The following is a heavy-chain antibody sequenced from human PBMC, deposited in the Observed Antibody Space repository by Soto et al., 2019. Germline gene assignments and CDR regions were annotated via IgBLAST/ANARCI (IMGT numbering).Heavy chain of an antibody. Sequence: GGSLRLSCAASGFTFGDYTMHWVRQAPGKGLEWVSLISWDGGTTYYADSVNGRFTISRDNSKTSLFLQMNSLRTEDTALYYCAKANPRSMGFALAVWGHGTTVTV. V-gene: IGHV3-43*01. CDR2: ISWDGGTT. CDR3: AKANPRSMGFALAV. D-gene: IGHD2-21*01. CDR1: GFTFGDYT. J-gene: IGHJ6*02.